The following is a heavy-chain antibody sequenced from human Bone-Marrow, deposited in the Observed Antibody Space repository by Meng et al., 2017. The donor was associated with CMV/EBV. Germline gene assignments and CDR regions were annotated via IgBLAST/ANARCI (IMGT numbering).Heavy chain of an antibody. V-gene: IGHV3-11*01. J-gene: IGHJ6*02. CDR3: ARDGGSQGYCSSTSCWTKYYYYGMDV. CDR2: ISSSGSTI. D-gene: IGHD2-2*01. CDR1: GFTFSDYY. Sequence: GSLRLSCAASGFTFSDYYMSWIRQAPGKGLEWVSYISSSGSTIYYADSVKGRFTISRDNAKNSLYLQMNSLRAEDTAVYYCARDGGSQGYCSSTSCWTKYYYYGMDVWGQGTTVTVSS.